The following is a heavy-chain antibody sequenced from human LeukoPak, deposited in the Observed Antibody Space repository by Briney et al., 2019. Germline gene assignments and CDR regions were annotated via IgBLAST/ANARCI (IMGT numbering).Heavy chain of an antibody. CDR2: INPNSGGT. Sequence: ASVKVSCKASGYTFTGYYMHWVRQAPGQGLEWMGWINPNSGGTNYAQKFQGRVTMTRDTSISTAYMELSWLRSDDTAVYYCARGRGGACSGGSCYLEGWFDPWGQGTLVTVSS. D-gene: IGHD2-15*01. J-gene: IGHJ5*02. V-gene: IGHV1-2*02. CDR3: ARGRGGACSGGSCYLEGWFDP. CDR1: GYTFTGYY.